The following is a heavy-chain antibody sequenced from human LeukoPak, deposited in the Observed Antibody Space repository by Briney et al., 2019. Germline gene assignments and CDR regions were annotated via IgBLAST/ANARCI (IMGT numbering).Heavy chain of an antibody. D-gene: IGHD3-10*01. Sequence: GGSLRLSCAASGFTFRNYVIHWVRQAPGKGLEWVAVTSSDLNVKLYADSVKGRFTISRDNSRSTLYLQMNSLRPEDTAIYYCAREGYYGSGSPPSLYFDYWGQGTLVSVSS. CDR2: TSSDLNVK. J-gene: IGHJ4*02. V-gene: IGHV3-30-3*01. CDR3: AREGYYGSGSPPSLYFDY. CDR1: GFTFRNYV.